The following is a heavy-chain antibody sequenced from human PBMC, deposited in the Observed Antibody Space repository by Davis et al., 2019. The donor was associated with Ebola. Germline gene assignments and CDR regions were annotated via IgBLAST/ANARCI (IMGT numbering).Heavy chain of an antibody. D-gene: IGHD3-10*01. J-gene: IGHJ4*02. CDR2: INHSGRI. CDR1: GGSFSGYH. Sequence: PSETLSLTCAVYGGSFSGYHWSWIRQPPGKGLEWIGEINHSGRINYNPYLKSRVAISVDRSKNQFSLKLTSVTAADTAVYYCARESSGSYYGDYWGQGTPVTVSS. V-gene: IGHV4-34*01. CDR3: ARESSGSYYGDY.